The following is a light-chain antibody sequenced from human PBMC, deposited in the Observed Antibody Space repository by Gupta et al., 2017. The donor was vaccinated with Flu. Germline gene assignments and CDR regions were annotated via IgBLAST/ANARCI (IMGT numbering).Light chain of an antibody. J-gene: IGKJ4*01. Sequence: EIVLTQSPATLSLSPGERATLSCRTSQSVGSYLAWYQQRPGQAPRLLIYDASNRAIGIPARFSGSGYGTDFTLTISSLEPEDFAIYYCQQRSNWLTVGGGTKVEIK. CDR1: QSVGSY. V-gene: IGKV3-11*01. CDR2: DAS. CDR3: QQRSNWLT.